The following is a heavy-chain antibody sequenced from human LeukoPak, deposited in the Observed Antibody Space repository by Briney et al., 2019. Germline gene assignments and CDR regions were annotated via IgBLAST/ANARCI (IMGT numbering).Heavy chain of an antibody. D-gene: IGHD6-13*01. J-gene: IGHJ5*02. CDR2: IYYSGST. Sequence: PSETLSLTCTVSGDSINSGAYYWSWIRQHPGKGLEWIGYIYYSGSTYYNPSLKSRVIMSVDTSKNQFSLKLSSVTAADTAVYYCARDRYSSSWMRWFDPWGQGTLVTVSS. CDR1: GDSINSGAYY. V-gene: IGHV4-31*03. CDR3: ARDRYSSSWMRWFDP.